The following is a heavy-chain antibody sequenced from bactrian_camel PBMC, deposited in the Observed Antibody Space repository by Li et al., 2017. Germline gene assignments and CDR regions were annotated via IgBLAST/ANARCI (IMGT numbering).Heavy chain of an antibody. CDR3: AVDGPVAFCSDYPSDFRG. Sequence: HVQLVESGGGSVQAGGSLSLSCATRGYTRRSGCLAWFRQVPGKEREMVAQIQDDGAKHYDSTAEGRFTISKDAAKDTLDLRMTSLKPEDSGMYYCAVDGPVAFCSDYPSDFRGWGQGTQVTVS. CDR2: IQDDGAK. CDR1: GYTRRSGC. D-gene: IGHD2*01. J-gene: IGHJ4*01. V-gene: IGHV3S55*01.